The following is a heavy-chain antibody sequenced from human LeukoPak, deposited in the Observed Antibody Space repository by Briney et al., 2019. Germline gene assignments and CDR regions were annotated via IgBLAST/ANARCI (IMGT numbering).Heavy chain of an antibody. Sequence: GGSLRLSCAASGFTFISYGMQWVRQAPGKGLVWVSRINTDGSSKIYPDSVKGRFTVSRDHAKNKLYLHVNRLRAEATAVYFCTRALPREVTLDSWGQGTLVTVSS. J-gene: IGHJ5*01. D-gene: IGHD2-21*02. CDR1: GFTFISYG. V-gene: IGHV3-74*01. CDR3: TRALPREVTLDS. CDR2: INTDGSSK.